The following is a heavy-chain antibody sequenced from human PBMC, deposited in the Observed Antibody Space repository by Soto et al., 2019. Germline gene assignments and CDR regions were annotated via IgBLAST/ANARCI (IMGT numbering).Heavy chain of an antibody. CDR1: GFTLSSYW. V-gene: IGHV3-74*01. CDR2: IDRDGGVT. D-gene: IGHD1-7*01. Sequence: GGSLRLSCAASGFTLSSYWVHWVRQAPGKGLVWVSCIDRDGGVTTSADSVKGRFTISIDNAANTLYLQMNSLRAEDTAVYYCAREPQSARNFGLREPYGMDVWGQGTTVTVSS. J-gene: IGHJ6*02. CDR3: AREPQSARNFGLREPYGMDV.